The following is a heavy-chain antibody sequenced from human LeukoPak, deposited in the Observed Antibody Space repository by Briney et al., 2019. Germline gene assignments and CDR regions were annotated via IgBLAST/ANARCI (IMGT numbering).Heavy chain of an antibody. V-gene: IGHV3-23*01. CDR2: ISGSGGST. Sequence: GGSLRLSCAASGFTFSSYAMSWVRQAPGKGLEWVSAISGSGGSTYYADSVKGWFTISRDNSKNTLYLQMNSLRAEDTAVYYCAKEWGVSYYYYYMDVWGKGTTVTVSS. D-gene: IGHD1-26*01. CDR3: AKEWGVSYYYYYMDV. J-gene: IGHJ6*03. CDR1: GFTFSSYA.